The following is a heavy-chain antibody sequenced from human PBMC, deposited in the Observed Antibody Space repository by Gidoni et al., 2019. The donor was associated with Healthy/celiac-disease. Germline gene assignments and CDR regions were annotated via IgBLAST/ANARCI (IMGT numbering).Heavy chain of an antibody. V-gene: IGHV1-69*06. CDR1: GGTFSSYA. Sequence: QAQLVQSGAAVKKPGSSGKVSCKDSGGTFSSYALTWGGQAPGQGLEWMGGIIPIFGRENYAQKFQGRVTITADKSTSTAYMELSSLRSEDTAVYYCARKRITMVRGVIPGSHYGMDVWGQGTTVTVSS. J-gene: IGHJ6*02. CDR2: IIPIFGRE. CDR3: ARKRITMVRGVIPGSHYGMDV. D-gene: IGHD3-10*01.